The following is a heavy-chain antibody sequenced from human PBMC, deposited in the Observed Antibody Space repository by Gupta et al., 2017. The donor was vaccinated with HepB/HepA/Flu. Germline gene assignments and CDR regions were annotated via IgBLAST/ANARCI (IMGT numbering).Heavy chain of an antibody. CDR3: ARDPHSLDY. V-gene: IGHV3-48*02. CDR2: ISSGGGI. Sequence: EVQLVESGGGLVQPGGSLRLSCAASRFTFSSYSMNWVRQAPGKGLEWVSYISSGGGIFYADSVKGRFTISRDNANSSLYLQMNSLRDEDTAVYYCARDPHSLDYWGQGTLVTGSS. J-gene: IGHJ4*02. CDR1: RFTFSSYS.